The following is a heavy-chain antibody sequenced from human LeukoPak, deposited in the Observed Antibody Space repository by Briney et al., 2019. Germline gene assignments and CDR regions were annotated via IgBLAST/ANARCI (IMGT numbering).Heavy chain of an antibody. D-gene: IGHD3-3*01. CDR2: IVGSGGST. J-gene: IGHJ4*02. Sequence: GGSLRLSCAASGFTFSSYAMSWVRQAPGKGLEWVSGIVGSGGSTYSADSVKGPFTISRDNSKNTLYLQMNSLRAEDTAVYYCAKGTLWSGYYYFDYWGQGTLVTVSS. CDR3: AKGTLWSGYYYFDY. V-gene: IGHV3-23*01. CDR1: GFTFSSYA.